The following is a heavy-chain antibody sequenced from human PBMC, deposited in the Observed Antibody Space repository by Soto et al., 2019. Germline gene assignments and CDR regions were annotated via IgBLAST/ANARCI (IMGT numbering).Heavy chain of an antibody. CDR3: ARARYCSSTRCPYYYYGMEV. Sequence: SETLSLTCAVYGGSFSGYYWSWIRQPPGKGLEWIGEINHSGSTNYNPSLKSRVTISVDTSKNQFSLKLSSVTAADTAVYYCARARYCSSTRCPYYYYGMEVWGQGTTVTVSS. D-gene: IGHD2-2*01. V-gene: IGHV4-34*01. J-gene: IGHJ6*02. CDR1: GGSFSGYY. CDR2: INHSGST.